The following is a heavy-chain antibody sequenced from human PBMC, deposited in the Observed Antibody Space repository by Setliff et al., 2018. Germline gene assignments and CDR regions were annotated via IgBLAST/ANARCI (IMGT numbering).Heavy chain of an antibody. Sequence: ASVKVSCKASGYTFTSHYMYWVRQAPGLGLEWMGTINPSSGRTSYAQKFQGRVTMTRDTSTSTVYMDMSSLRSEDTAVYYCARDVFPYHYEGAFDIWGQGTMVT. D-gene: IGHD3-22*01. CDR2: INPSSGRT. CDR3: ARDVFPYHYEGAFDI. J-gene: IGHJ3*02. CDR1: GYTFTSHY. V-gene: IGHV1-46*01.